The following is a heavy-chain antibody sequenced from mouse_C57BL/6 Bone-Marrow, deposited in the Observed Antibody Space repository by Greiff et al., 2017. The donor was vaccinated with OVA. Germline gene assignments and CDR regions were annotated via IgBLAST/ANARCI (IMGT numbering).Heavy chain of an antibody. CDR2: IWSGGST. J-gene: IGHJ2*01. CDR3: ARWGSSFYFDY. CDR1: GFSLTRYG. V-gene: IGHV2-2*01. Sequence: VQRVESGPGLVQPSQSLSITCTVSGFSLTRYGVHWVRQSPGKGLEWLGVIWSGGSTDYNAAFISRLSISTDNSKSQVFFKMNSLQADDTAIDYCARWGSSFYFDYWGQGTTLTVSS. D-gene: IGHD1-1*01.